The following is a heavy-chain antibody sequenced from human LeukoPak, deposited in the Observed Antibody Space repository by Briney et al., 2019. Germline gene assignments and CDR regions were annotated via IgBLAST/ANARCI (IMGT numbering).Heavy chain of an antibody. CDR2: IKQDGSEK. CDR1: EFTFSSYW. V-gene: IGHV3-7*05. Sequence: GGSLILSCAASEFTFSSYWMSWARQAPGKGLEWVANIKQDGSEKYYVDSVKGRFTISRDNTKNSLYLQMNSLRAEDTAVYYCAKTKGWLQLGGPFDIWGQGTMVTVSS. CDR3: AKTKGWLQLGGPFDI. D-gene: IGHD5-24*01. J-gene: IGHJ3*02.